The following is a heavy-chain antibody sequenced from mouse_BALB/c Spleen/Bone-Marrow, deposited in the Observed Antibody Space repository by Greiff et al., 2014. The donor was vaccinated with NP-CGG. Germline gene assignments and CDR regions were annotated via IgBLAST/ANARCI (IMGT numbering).Heavy chain of an antibody. D-gene: IGHD2-10*01. V-gene: IGHV1-9*01. Sequence: VQLQESGAELMKPGASMKISCKATGYTFSSYWIEWVKQRPGHGLEWIGEILPGSGSTNYNERFKGKATFTADTSSNTAYMQLSSLTSEDSAVYYCARAYYANYDAMDYWGQGTSVTVSS. J-gene: IGHJ4*01. CDR3: ARAYYANYDAMDY. CDR2: ILPGSGST. CDR1: GYTFSSYW.